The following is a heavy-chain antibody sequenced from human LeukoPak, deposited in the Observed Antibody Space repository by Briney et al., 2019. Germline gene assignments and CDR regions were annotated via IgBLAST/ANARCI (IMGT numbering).Heavy chain of an antibody. CDR1: GGSISSRSCR. J-gene: IGHJ4*02. CDR2: IYYSGST. CDR3: ARQVYSGTHYFDY. D-gene: IGHD1-26*01. V-gene: IGHV4-39*01. Sequence: SETLSLTCTVSGGSISSRSCRWGWIRQPPGKGLEWIGTIYYSGSTYYNPSLKSRVTISVDTSKNQFSLRLSSVTAADTAVYYCARQVYSGTHYFDYWGQGTLVTVSS.